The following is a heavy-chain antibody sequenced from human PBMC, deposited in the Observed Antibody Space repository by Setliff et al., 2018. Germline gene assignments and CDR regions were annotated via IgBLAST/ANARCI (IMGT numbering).Heavy chain of an antibody. CDR3: ISLWLGYYGLDV. J-gene: IGHJ6*02. CDR2: IKRESDGGTT. D-gene: IGHD5-18*01. CDR1: GFTFSNAW. Sequence: GGSLRLSCAASGFTFSNAWMSWVRQAPGKGLGWVGRIKRESDGGTTDYAAPVKGRFTISRDDSKNTLYLQMNNLKTEDTAVYYCISLWLGYYGLDVWGQGTTVTVSS. V-gene: IGHV3-15*01.